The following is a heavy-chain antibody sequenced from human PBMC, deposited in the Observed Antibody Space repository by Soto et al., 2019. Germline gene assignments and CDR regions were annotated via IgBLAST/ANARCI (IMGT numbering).Heavy chain of an antibody. CDR1: GGSFSGYY. Sequence: QVQLQQWGAGLLKPSETLSLTCAVYGGSFSGYYWSWIRQPPGKGLEWIGEINHSGSTNYNPSLKSRVTISVDTSKNQFSLKLSSVTAADTAVYYCARGYCSSTSCQCAFDIWGQGTMVTVSS. J-gene: IGHJ3*02. D-gene: IGHD2-2*01. V-gene: IGHV4-34*01. CDR2: INHSGST. CDR3: ARGYCSSTSCQCAFDI.